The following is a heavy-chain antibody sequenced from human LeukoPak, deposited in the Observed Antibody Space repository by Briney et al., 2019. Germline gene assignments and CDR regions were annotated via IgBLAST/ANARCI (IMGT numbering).Heavy chain of an antibody. Sequence: SETLSLTCTVSGDSISSSSYYWGWIGQPPGKGLEWIGSIHYSGSTFYNPSLKSRVTISVDTSKNQFSLKLSSVTAADTAVYYCARLRRGYYGSGKNWFDPWGQGTLVTVSS. CDR1: GDSISSSSYY. V-gene: IGHV4-39*01. D-gene: IGHD3-10*01. J-gene: IGHJ5*02. CDR3: ARLRRGYYGSGKNWFDP. CDR2: IHYSGST.